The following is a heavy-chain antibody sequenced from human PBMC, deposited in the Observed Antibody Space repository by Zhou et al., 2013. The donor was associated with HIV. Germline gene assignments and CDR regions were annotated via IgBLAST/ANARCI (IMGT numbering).Heavy chain of an antibody. V-gene: IGHV1-8*02. CDR1: GGTFSSYA. CDR2: MNPNNGNA. D-gene: IGHD5-12*01. CDR3: ARGRYDLGF. J-gene: IGHJ4*02. Sequence: QVQLVQSGAEVKKPGSSVKVSCKASGGTFSSYAISWVRQAPGQGLEWMGWMNPNNGNAASAQRFQGRITMTRTTSISTAYLELSSLRSEDTAVYYCARGRYDLGFWGQGTLVTVSS.